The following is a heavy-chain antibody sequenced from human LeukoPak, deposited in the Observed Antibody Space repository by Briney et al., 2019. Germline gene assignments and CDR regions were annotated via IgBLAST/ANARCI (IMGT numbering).Heavy chain of an antibody. V-gene: IGHV5-51*01. J-gene: IGHJ4*02. CDR3: AGTFSSSPGVYY. Sequence: GSSLMICCKGCGYSVTSYGIGGGRQRPGKGLEWMGLIYPGASETSSSPSFQGQVTISADKSISTAYLQGSSLKASDTAMDYGAGTFSSSPGVYYWGQGTLVTVSS. CDR1: GYSVTSYG. CDR2: IYPGASET. D-gene: IGHD6-6*01.